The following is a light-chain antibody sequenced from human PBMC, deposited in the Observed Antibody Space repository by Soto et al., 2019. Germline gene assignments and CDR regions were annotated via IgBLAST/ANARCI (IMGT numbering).Light chain of an antibody. CDR1: QSVHSNF. V-gene: IGKV3-20*01. Sequence: EIVLAQSPGTLSLSPGERATLSCRASQSVHSNFLAWYQHKPGQAPMLLIDGATSTARGIPDGFSGSVSGRDFPLTISRLEQEDLVVYYCQQYGGPPLTFGGGTRVEIK. J-gene: IGKJ4*01. CDR3: QQYGGPPLT. CDR2: GAT.